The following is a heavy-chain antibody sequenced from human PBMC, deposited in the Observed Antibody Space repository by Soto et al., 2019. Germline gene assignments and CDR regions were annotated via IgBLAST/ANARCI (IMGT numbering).Heavy chain of an antibody. J-gene: IGHJ4*02. CDR3: ARSRESYYTNFDS. D-gene: IGHD3-10*01. CDR1: ADTFTGYT. CDR2: VIPILGAS. Sequence: QVQLVQSGAEVKKPGSSVKVSCKASADTFTGYTVTWVRQAPGQGLEWVGRVIPILGASNFAQKFQGRVTISEDKSADTAYMVLTGLTSEDTAVYYCARSRESYYTNFDSWGQGTLVTVSS. V-gene: IGHV1-69*08.